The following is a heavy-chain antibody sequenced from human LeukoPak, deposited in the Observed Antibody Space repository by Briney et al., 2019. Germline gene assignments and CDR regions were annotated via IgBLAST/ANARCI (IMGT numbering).Heavy chain of an antibody. J-gene: IGHJ4*02. CDR2: ISGSATTT. CDR3: AKEAMYCRTDTRCHLH. CDR1: GFTFTTYA. Sequence: PGGSLRLSCAASGFTFTTYAMSWVRQAPGKGLEWVSAISGSATTTYYADSVKGRFTISRDNSENTLCLQMNSLRAEDTAVYYCAKEAMYCRTDTRCHLHWGQGTLVTVSS. V-gene: IGHV3-23*01. D-gene: IGHD2-2*01.